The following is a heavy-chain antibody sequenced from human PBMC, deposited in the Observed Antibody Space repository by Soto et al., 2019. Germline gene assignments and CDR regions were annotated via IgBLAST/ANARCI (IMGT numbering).Heavy chain of an antibody. CDR2: ISWDGGST. Sequence: GGSLRLSCAASGFTFDDYTMHWVRQAPGKGLEWVSLISWDGGSTYYADSVKGRFTISRDNSKNSLYLQMNSLRTEDTALYYCAKDLAPGDYVNSEYYYYGMDVWGQGTTVTVSS. V-gene: IGHV3-43*01. CDR3: AKDLAPGDYVNSEYYYYGMDV. J-gene: IGHJ6*02. CDR1: GFTFDDYT. D-gene: IGHD4-17*01.